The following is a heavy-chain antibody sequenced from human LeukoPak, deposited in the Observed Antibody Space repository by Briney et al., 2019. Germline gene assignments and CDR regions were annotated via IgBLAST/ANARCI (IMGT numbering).Heavy chain of an antibody. V-gene: IGHV3-21*01. CDR3: ASLDPNYYDSSGYSPFDY. CDR1: GFTFSSYS. D-gene: IGHD3-22*01. CDR2: ISSSSSYI. J-gene: IGHJ4*02. Sequence: GGSLRLSCAASGFTFSSYSMNWVRQAPGKGLEWVSSISSSSSYIYYADSVKGRFTISRDNAKNSLYLQMNSLRAEDTAVYYCASLDPNYYDSSGYSPFDYWGQGTLVTVSS.